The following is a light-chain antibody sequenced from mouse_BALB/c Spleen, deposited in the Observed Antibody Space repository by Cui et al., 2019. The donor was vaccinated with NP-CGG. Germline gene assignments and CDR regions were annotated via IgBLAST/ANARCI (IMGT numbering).Light chain of an antibody. CDR1: TGTVTTSNY. Sequence: QAVVPPESVLTTSPGETVTLTCRSSTGTVTTSNYANWVQEKPDHLFTGLIGGTNNRAPGVPARFSGSLIGDKAALTITGAQTEDEAMYFCALWYSNHWVFGGGTSLTVL. CDR2: GTN. J-gene: IGLJ1*01. V-gene: IGLV1*01. CDR3: ALWYSNHWV.